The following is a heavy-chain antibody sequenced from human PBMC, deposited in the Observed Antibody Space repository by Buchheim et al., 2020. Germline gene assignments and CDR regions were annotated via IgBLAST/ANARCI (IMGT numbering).Heavy chain of an antibody. CDR2: TSGSGVTS. CDR3: AESGYEGGY. CDR1: GFTFSSYA. Sequence: EVQLLESGGGLVQPGGSLRLSCAASGFTFSSYAMNWVRQAPGKGLEWVSATSGSGVTSYYADSVKGRFTISRDNSKDTLYLQINSLTAEDTAVYYCAESGYEGGYWGQGTL. V-gene: IGHV3-23*01. J-gene: IGHJ4*02. D-gene: IGHD5-12*01.